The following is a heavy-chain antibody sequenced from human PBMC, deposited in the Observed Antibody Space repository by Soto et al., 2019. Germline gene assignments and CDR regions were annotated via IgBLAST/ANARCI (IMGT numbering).Heavy chain of an antibody. J-gene: IGHJ3*02. CDR2: LSRGGGST. D-gene: IGHD5-12*01. V-gene: IGHV3-23*01. CDR3: ARDGQYRTDGFDI. CDR1: GFTYSSHG. Sequence: EAQLLESGGELIQPGGSLRLSCAASGFTYSSHGMSWVHQAPGEGLEWIAGLSRGGGSTYYADSVKGRFTISRDNSKNTLDLIMNSLRVEDTALYYCARDGQYRTDGFDIWGQGTMVTVSS.